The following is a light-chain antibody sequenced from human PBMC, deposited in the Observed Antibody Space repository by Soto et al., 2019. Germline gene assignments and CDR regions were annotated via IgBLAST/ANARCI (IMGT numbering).Light chain of an antibody. Sequence: DIQLTQSPSFLSASVGDRVTITCRASQGISSYLDWYQQKPGKAPKLLIYAASTLQSGVPSRFSVSGSVTEFTLTISSLQPEDVDTYSCQQLSSTPPYDFAQGTKLEVK. J-gene: IGKJ2*01. CDR2: AAS. V-gene: IGKV1-9*01. CDR3: QQLSSTPPYD. CDR1: QGISSY.